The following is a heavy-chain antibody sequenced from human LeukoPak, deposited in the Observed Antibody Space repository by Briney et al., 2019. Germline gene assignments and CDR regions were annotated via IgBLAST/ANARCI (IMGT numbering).Heavy chain of an antibody. CDR1: GGSISSYS. Sequence: SSETLSLTCTVSGGSISSYSWTWMRQPPGKGLEWIGYIYYSGSTNYNPSLKSRVTISVDTSKNQFSLRLSSVTAADTAVYYCAGGNGWLDYWGQGTLVTVSS. J-gene: IGHJ4*02. CDR3: AGGNGWLDY. CDR2: IYYSGST. D-gene: IGHD6-19*01. V-gene: IGHV4-59*01.